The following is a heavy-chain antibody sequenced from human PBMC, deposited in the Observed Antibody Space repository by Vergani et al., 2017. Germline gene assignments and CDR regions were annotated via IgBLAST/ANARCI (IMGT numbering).Heavy chain of an antibody. Sequence: QVQLQQWGAGLLKPSETLSLTCAVYGGSFSGYYWSWIRQPPGKGLEWFGEINHIGSTNYNPSLKSRVTIPVDTSKNQFSLKLSSVTAADTAVYYCAREARRITVVRGVLGAFDIWGQGTMVTVSS. V-gene: IGHV4-34*01. CDR1: GGSFSGYY. D-gene: IGHD3-10*01. CDR2: INHIGST. J-gene: IGHJ3*02. CDR3: AREARRITVVRGVLGAFDI.